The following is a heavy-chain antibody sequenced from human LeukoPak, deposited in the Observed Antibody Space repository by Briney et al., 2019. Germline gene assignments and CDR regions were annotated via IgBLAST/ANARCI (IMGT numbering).Heavy chain of an antibody. D-gene: IGHD3-22*01. CDR1: GFTLSSYE. V-gene: IGHV3-23*01. J-gene: IGHJ4*02. CDR3: ARDFRNTMIVVGYYFDY. CDR2: IGYGGADS. Sequence: EGSLRLSCTVSGFTLSSYEMTWFRQAPGKGLEWVSSIGYGGADSHYADSVKGRFTISRDNSKNTLYLQLNNLRAEDTAVYYCARDFRNTMIVVGYYFDYWGQGALVTVSS.